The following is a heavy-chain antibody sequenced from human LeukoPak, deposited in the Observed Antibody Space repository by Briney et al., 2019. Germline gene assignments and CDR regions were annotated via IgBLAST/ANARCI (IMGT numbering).Heavy chain of an antibody. V-gene: IGHV4-31*03. CDR1: GGSISSGGYY. D-gene: IGHD3-22*01. J-gene: IGHJ4*02. Sequence: SQTLSLTCTVSGGSISSGGYYWSWIRQHPGKGLEWIGYIYYSGSTYYNPSLKSRVTISVDTSKNQFSLKLSSVTAADTAVYYCARANITMIVVFDYWGQGTLVTVSS. CDR2: IYYSGST. CDR3: ARANITMIVVFDY.